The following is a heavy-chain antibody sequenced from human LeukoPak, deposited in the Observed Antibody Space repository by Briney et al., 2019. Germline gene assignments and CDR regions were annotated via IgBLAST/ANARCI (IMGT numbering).Heavy chain of an antibody. D-gene: IGHD3-22*01. CDR2: IYYSGST. J-gene: IGHJ4*02. CDR1: CGSISSYY. Sequence: SETLSLTCTVSCGSISSYYWSWIRQPPGKGLEWIGYIYYSGSTNYNPSLKSRVTISVDTSKNQFSLKLSSVTAADTAVYYCARSYDIAPIFPDYWGQGTLVTVSS. V-gene: IGHV4-59*01. CDR3: ARSYDIAPIFPDY.